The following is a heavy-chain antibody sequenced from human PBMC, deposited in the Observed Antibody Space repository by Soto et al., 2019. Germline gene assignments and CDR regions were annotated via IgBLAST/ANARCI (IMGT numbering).Heavy chain of an antibody. CDR2: ISGSGGST. D-gene: IGHD6-13*01. V-gene: IGHV3-23*01. CDR3: ANSPFFYSSSWYGGPFDY. CDR1: GFTFSSYA. J-gene: IGHJ4*02. Sequence: GGSLRLSCAASGFTFSSYAMSWVRQAPGKGLEWVSAISGSGGSTYYADSVKGRFTISRDNSKNTLYLQMNSLRAEDTAVYYCANSPFFYSSSWYGGPFDYWGQGTLVTVSS.